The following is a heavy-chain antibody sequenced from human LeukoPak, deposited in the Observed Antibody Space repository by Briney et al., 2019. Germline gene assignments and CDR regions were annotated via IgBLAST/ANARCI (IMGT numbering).Heavy chain of an antibody. CDR1: GYSFTSYW. D-gene: IGHD3-22*01. CDR2: FYPGDSDT. Sequence: GESLKISCKGSGYSFTSYWIGWVRQMPGKGLEWMGIFYPGDSDTRYSPSFQGQVTISADKSISTAYLQWSSLKASDAAMYYCARRYYYDSSGYLIVDYWGQGTLVTVSS. CDR3: ARRYYYDSSGYLIVDY. V-gene: IGHV5-51*01. J-gene: IGHJ4*02.